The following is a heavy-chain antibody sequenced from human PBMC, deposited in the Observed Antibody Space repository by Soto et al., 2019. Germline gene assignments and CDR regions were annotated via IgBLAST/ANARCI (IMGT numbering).Heavy chain of an antibody. Sequence: GGSLRLSCAASGFTFSSYAMTWVRQAPGKGLEWVSGISAGGGSANYADFVKGRFTISRDNSRNTLYLKMNSLRDEDTAVYYCAKDYGANGVGATMINWGQGSLVTVSS. CDR1: GFTFSSYA. CDR2: ISAGGGSA. J-gene: IGHJ4*02. D-gene: IGHD1-26*01. V-gene: IGHV3-23*01. CDR3: AKDYGANGVGATMIN.